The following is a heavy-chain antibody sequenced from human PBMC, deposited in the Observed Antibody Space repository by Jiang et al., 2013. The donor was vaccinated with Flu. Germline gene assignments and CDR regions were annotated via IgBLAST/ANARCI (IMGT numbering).Heavy chain of an antibody. CDR1: GYTFTDYY. CDR3: ARSYCPDGVCYTGGRFDP. Sequence: GAEVKKPGASVKVSCKASGYTFTDYYMHWVRQAPAQGFEWMGRINPNNGGTIYAQNFQDRVTMTRDKSINTAYMELSSLRSEDTAVYYCARSYCPDGVCYTGGRFDPWGQGTRVTVSS. J-gene: IGHJ5*02. D-gene: IGHD2-8*01. V-gene: IGHV1-2*06. CDR2: INPNNGGT.